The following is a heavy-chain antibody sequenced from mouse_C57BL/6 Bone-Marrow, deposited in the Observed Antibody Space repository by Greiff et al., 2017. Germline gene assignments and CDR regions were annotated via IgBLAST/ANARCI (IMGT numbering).Heavy chain of an antibody. CDR1: GYTFTSYD. D-gene: IGHD2-12*01. CDR3: ARYSAWVAY. CDR2: IYPRDGSP. J-gene: IGHJ3*01. V-gene: IGHV1-85*01. Sequence: QVQLQQPGPELVKPGASVKLSCKASGYTFTSYDINWVKQRPGQGLEWIGWIYPRDGSPKYNEKFKGKATLTVDKSSRTAYMELHILTSEDSAFYFCARYSAWVAYWGQGTLVTVSA.